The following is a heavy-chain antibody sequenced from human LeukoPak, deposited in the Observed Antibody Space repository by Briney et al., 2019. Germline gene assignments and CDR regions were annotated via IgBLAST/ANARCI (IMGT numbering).Heavy chain of an antibody. D-gene: IGHD3-22*01. CDR2: INSDGSST. Sequence: GGSLRLSCAASGFTFSSYWMHWVRQAPGKGLVWVSRINSDGSSTSYADSVKGRFTISRDNAKNTLSLQMNSLRAEDTAVYYCARHYDGRGSFDYWGQGTLVTVSS. V-gene: IGHV3-74*01. CDR1: GFTFSSYW. J-gene: IGHJ4*02. CDR3: ARHYDGRGSFDY.